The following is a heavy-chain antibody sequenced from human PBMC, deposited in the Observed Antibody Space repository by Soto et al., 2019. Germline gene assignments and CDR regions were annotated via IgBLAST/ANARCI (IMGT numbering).Heavy chain of an antibody. D-gene: IGHD3-10*01. J-gene: IGHJ5*02. CDR1: GGSINSGGYY. CDR2: ISNSGST. Sequence: SETLSLTCTISGGSINSGGYYWTRIRQRPGEGLEWIGFISNSGSTYYSASLKSRTVISMDTSRNQFYLRLASVRVADTAMYYCTTMDRRWYDPWGEGAPVTVSS. CDR3: TTMDRRWYDP. V-gene: IGHV4-31*03.